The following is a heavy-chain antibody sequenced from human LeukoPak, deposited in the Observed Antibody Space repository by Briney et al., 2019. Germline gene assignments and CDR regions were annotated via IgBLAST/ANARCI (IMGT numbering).Heavy chain of an antibody. D-gene: IGHD6-6*01. CDR1: GFTFSNAW. J-gene: IGHJ4*02. CDR2: IKSKTYGGTT. V-gene: IGHV3-15*01. CDR3: TTATSH. Sequence: PGGSLRLSCAASGFTFSNAWLGWVRQAPGKGLEWVGRIKSKTYGGTTDYAAPVKGRFTISRDDSKNTLFLQMNSLKTEDTAVYYCTTATSHWGQGTLVTVSS.